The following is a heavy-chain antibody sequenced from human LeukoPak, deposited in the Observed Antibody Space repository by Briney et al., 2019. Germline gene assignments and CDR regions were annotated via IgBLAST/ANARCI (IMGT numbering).Heavy chain of an antibody. CDR2: IDPSDSHI. D-gene: IGHD1-26*01. J-gene: IGHJ4*02. CDR3: ARQGRGSYRRDFDY. CDR1: GYSFTSNW. Sequence: GESLKISCNGSGYSFTSNWISWVRPMPGKGPEWMGRIDPSDSHINYSTSFQGHVTISVDKSISTAYLQWSSLRASDTAMYYCARQGRGSYRRDFDYWGQGTLVTVSS. V-gene: IGHV5-10-1*01.